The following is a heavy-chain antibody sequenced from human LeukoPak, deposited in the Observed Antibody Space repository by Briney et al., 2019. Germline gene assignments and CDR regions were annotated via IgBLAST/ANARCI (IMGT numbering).Heavy chain of an antibody. Sequence: SETLSLTCAVSGGSISSYYWSWIRQPPGKGLEWIGYIYYSGSTNYNPSLKSRVTISVDTSKNQFSLKLSSVTAADTAVYYCARSYGSGSYYTIDYWGQGTLVTVSS. CDR2: IYYSGST. CDR1: GGSISSYY. D-gene: IGHD3-10*01. CDR3: ARSYGSGSYYTIDY. V-gene: IGHV4-59*01. J-gene: IGHJ4*02.